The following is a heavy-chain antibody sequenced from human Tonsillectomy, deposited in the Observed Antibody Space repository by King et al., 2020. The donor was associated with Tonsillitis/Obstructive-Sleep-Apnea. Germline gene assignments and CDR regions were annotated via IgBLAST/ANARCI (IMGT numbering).Heavy chain of an antibody. CDR1: GLTFSSHA. Sequence: VQLVESGGGLVQPGGSLRLSCEASGLTFSSHAMSWVRQAPGKGLEWVSGISGSGDSTYYADSVKGRFTISREKSKNTLFLQMNSLRAEDTAVYYCASTPYGSGTYYYFDYWGQGTLVTVSS. V-gene: IGHV3-23*04. D-gene: IGHD3-10*01. J-gene: IGHJ4*02. CDR3: ASTPYGSGTYYYFDY. CDR2: ISGSGDST.